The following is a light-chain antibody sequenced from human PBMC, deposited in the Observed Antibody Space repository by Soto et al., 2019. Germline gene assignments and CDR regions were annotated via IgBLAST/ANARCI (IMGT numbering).Light chain of an antibody. J-gene: IGLJ2*01. CDR2: DVN. CDR3: CSYAGSSTLV. Sequence: QSALTQPRSVSGSPGQSVTISCTGASGDIGGYNYVSSYQHHPGKAPKLIIFDVNKRPSGVPDRFSGSKSGNTASLTISGLQPEDEADYYCCSYAGSSTLVFGGGTKLTVL. V-gene: IGLV2-11*01. CDR1: SGDIGGYNY.